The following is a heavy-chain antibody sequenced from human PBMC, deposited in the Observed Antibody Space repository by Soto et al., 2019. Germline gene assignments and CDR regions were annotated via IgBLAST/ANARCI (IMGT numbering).Heavy chain of an antibody. Sequence: VQLVESGGGLVQPGGSLRLSCAASGFAFGTLWMHWVRQAPGKGLVWVSRINHDGRSTAYADSVKGRFTISRDNAKNTLYLQMNSLRVDDTAVYYGAQGQGGYSDSWHENWGQGTLVTVSS. V-gene: IGHV3-74*01. J-gene: IGHJ4*02. CDR3: AQGQGGYSDSWHEN. D-gene: IGHD5-12*01. CDR1: GFAFGTLW. CDR2: INHDGRST.